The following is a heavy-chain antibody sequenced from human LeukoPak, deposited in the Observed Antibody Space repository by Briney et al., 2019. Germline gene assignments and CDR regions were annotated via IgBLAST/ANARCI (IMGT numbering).Heavy chain of an antibody. CDR3: AREAWGSTMVLDY. CDR2: TYYRSNLYN. CDR1: GDSFSSNSAA. D-gene: IGHD3-10*01. Sequence: SQTLSLTCALSGDSFSSNSAAWNWIRQSPSRGLEWLGRTYYRSNLYNDYAVSVKSRITINPDTSKNQFSLQLNSVTPEDTAVYYCAREAWGSTMVLDYWGQGTLVTVSS. J-gene: IGHJ4*02. V-gene: IGHV6-1*01.